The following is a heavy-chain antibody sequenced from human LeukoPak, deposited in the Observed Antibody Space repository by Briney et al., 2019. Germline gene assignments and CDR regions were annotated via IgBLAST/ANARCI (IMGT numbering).Heavy chain of an antibody. J-gene: IGHJ6*02. CDR2: INHSGST. CDR3: ARGIAVAGIGPYYYYYGMDV. D-gene: IGHD6-19*01. Sequence: SETLSLTCAVYGGSFSGYYWSWIRQPPGKGLEWIGEINHSGSTNYNPSLKSRVTISVDTSKNQFSLKLSSVTAADTAVYYCARGIAVAGIGPYYYYYGMDVWGQGTTATVSS. V-gene: IGHV4-34*01. CDR1: GGSFSGYY.